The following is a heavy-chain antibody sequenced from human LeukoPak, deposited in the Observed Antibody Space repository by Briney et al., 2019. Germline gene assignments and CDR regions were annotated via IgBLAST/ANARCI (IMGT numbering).Heavy chain of an antibody. D-gene: IGHD1-1*01. CDR3: ARVAKERVGGVYYFDY. CDR2: IGTDGDT. CDR1: GFTFSDYD. J-gene: IGHJ4*02. Sequence: GGSLRLSCAASGFTFSDYDMHWVRQATGKGLEWASAIGTDGDTYYTGSVKGRFTISRENAKNSLYLQMNSLRAGDTAVYYCARVAKERVGGVYYFDYWGQGTLVTVSS. V-gene: IGHV3-13*01.